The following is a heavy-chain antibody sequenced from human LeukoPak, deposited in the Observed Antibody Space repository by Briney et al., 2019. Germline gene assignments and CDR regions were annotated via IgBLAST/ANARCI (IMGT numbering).Heavy chain of an antibody. CDR1: GFGFSDSY. J-gene: IGHJ4*02. D-gene: IGHD3-9*01. V-gene: IGHV3-11*01. Sequence: GGSLRLSCAASGFGFSDSYMSWIRQAPGKGLEWVSYISSSGSTIYYGDSVKGRFTISRDNAKNSLSLQMNSLRAEDTAVYYCARLRYYDIYAFDYWGQGTLVTVSS. CDR2: ISSSGSTI. CDR3: ARLRYYDIYAFDY.